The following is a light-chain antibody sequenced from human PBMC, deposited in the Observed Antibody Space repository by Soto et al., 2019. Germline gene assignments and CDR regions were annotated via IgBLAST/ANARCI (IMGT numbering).Light chain of an antibody. CDR3: QQTYSTPFT. CDR1: QSINKY. CDR2: GAS. V-gene: IGKV1-39*01. J-gene: IGKJ3*01. Sequence: DILMTQSPSSLSASLGDRVTITCRASQSINKYLNWYQQKPGKAPNLLINGASSLQSGIPARFSGSGSGTEFTLTISNLQPEDFATYYCQQTYSTPFTFGPGTKVEIK.